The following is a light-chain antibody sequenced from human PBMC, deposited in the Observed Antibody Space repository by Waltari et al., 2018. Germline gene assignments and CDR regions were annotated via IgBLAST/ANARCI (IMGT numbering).Light chain of an antibody. V-gene: IGKV3-15*01. CDR2: GAY. CDR1: QSVSRN. CDR3: QQYISWPWT. Sequence: VMTQSPATLSVSPGERATLSCRASQSVSRNLAWYQQKPGQAPRLLIYGAYTRGTGIPARFSGSGSGTEFSLTISSLQSEDFAVYYCQQYISWPWTFGQVTKVEIK. J-gene: IGKJ1*01.